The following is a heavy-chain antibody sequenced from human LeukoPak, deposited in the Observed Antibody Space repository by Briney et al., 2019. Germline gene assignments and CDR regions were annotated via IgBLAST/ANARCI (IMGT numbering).Heavy chain of an antibody. Sequence: PGGSLRLSCAASGFSFNNYIMNWVRQVPGKGVEWVSYISSSSVTIYYADSVKGRFTISRDNAKNSLFLQMDSLRAEDTAVYYCARDAHGDYWGQGTLVTVSS. CDR3: ARDAHGDY. J-gene: IGHJ4*02. D-gene: IGHD1-26*01. CDR2: ISSSSVTI. V-gene: IGHV3-48*01. CDR1: GFSFNNYI.